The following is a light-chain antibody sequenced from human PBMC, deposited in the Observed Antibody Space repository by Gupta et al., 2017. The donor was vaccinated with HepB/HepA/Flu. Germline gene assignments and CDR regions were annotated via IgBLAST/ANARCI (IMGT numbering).Light chain of an antibody. Sequence: DVVMTQSPLSLPVTLGQPASIPCRSSQSLVHSDGNTYLDWLQQRPGQSPRRLIYKVYNRDSGVPDRFSGSGSDTDFTLKISMVDADDVAVYYCRQGTHWPLTFGGGTKVEIK. CDR1: QSLVHSDGNTY. CDR3: RQGTHWPLT. CDR2: KVY. J-gene: IGKJ4*01. V-gene: IGKV2-30*02.